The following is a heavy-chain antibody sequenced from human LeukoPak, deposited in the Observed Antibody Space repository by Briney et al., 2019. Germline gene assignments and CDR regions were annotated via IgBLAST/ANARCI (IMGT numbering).Heavy chain of an antibody. CDR2: IQYDGINK. J-gene: IGHJ4*02. CDR3: ARGGLGALYYFDY. V-gene: IGHV3-30*02. Sequence: GGSLRLSCVVTGFTLNNYGMHWVRQAPGKGLGWVAFIQYDGINKYYADSVKGRFTISRDNSKNTLYLQMNSLRAEDTAVYYCARGGLGALYYFDYWGQGTLVTVSS. D-gene: IGHD1-26*01. CDR1: GFTLNNYG.